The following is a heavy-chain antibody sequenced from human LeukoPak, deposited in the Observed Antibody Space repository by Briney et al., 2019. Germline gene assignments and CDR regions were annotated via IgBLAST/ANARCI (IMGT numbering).Heavy chain of an antibody. CDR1: GFTASSNY. CDR2: IYSGGST. D-gene: IGHD2-21*02. Sequence: PGGSLRLSCAASGFTASSNYMSWVRQAPGKGLEWVSVIYSGGSTYYADSVKGRFTISRDNSKNTLYLQMNSLRAEDTAVYYCARHHIVVVTAIPYFDYWGQGTLVTVSS. V-gene: IGHV3-66*04. J-gene: IGHJ4*02. CDR3: ARHHIVVVTAIPYFDY.